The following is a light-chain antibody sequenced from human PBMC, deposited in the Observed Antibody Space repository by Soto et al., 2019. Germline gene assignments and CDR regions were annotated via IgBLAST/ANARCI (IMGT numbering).Light chain of an antibody. Sequence: DIQMTQSPSTLSASVGDRVTITCRASQSISSWLAWYQQKPGKTPKLLIYDASSLESGVPSRFSGSGSGTEFNLTISSLQPEDFATYYCQQYNSFIWTFGQGTKVDIK. CDR2: DAS. CDR3: QQYNSFIWT. CDR1: QSISSW. V-gene: IGKV1-5*01. J-gene: IGKJ1*01.